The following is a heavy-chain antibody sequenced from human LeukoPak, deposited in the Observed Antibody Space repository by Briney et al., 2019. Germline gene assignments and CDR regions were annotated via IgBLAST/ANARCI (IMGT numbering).Heavy chain of an antibody. V-gene: IGHV5-51*01. CDR3: ARHWLSVGATQTYYFDY. CDR1: GYSFTSYW. D-gene: IGHD1-26*01. J-gene: IGHJ4*02. CDR2: IYPGDSDT. Sequence: GESLKISCKGSGYSFTSYWIGWVRQMPGKGLEWMGIIYPGDSDTRYSPSFQGQVTISADKSISTAYLQWSSLKASDTAMYYCARHWLSVGATQTYYFDYWGQGTLVTVSS.